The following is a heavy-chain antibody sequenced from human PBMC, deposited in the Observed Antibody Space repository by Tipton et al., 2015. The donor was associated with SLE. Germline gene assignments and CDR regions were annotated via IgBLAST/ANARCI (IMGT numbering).Heavy chain of an antibody. J-gene: IGHJ4*02. Sequence: SLRLSCAASGFTFSDYYMSWIRQAPGKGLEWVSYISSSSSYTNYADSVKGRFTISRDNSKNTLYLQMNSLRAEDTAVYYCARDRAVAGTGLDYWGQGTLVTVSS. CDR1: GFTFSDYY. CDR2: ISSSSSYT. D-gene: IGHD6-19*01. V-gene: IGHV3-11*06. CDR3: ARDRAVAGTGLDY.